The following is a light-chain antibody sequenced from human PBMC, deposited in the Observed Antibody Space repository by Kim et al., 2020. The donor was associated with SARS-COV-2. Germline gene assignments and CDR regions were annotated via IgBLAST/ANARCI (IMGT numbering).Light chain of an antibody. V-gene: IGKV1-5*03. CDR2: RAS. J-gene: IGKJ2*01. CDR1: RSVSVG. Sequence: LSASVGDRVTIICRASRSVSVGVAWYQQKPGKAPKLLISRASSLRSGVPSRFSGSGSGTEFSLTISSLQPEDFATYYCQQYSSYSTFGPGTKLEI. CDR3: QQYSSYST.